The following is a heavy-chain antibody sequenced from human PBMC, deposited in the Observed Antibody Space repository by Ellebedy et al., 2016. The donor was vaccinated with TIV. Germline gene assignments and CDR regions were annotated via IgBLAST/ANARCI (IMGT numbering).Heavy chain of an antibody. D-gene: IGHD6-19*01. Sequence: SVKVSCXASAATFSSYAISCVRQAPGQGLEWMGGIIPIFGTANYAQKFQGRVTITADESTSTAYMELSSLRSDDTAVYYCARASAVAAPLPDPWGQGTLVTVSS. CDR2: IIPIFGTA. CDR1: AATFSSYA. CDR3: ARASAVAAPLPDP. V-gene: IGHV1-69*13. J-gene: IGHJ5*02.